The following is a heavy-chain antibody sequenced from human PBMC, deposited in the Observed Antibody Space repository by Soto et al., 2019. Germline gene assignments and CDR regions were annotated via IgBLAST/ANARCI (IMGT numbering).Heavy chain of an antibody. CDR1: GSTFPSSG. CDR3: ARGDYGDYANYYYGMDV. V-gene: IGHV1-18*01. D-gene: IGHD4-17*01. Sequence: APGAVSFTASGSTFPSSGSSWVRQATGQGLEWMGWISAYNGNTNYAQKLQGRVTMTTDTSTSTAYMELRSLRSDDTAVYYGARGDYGDYANYYYGMDVWGQGNKVTVS. CDR2: ISAYNGNT. J-gene: IGHJ6*02.